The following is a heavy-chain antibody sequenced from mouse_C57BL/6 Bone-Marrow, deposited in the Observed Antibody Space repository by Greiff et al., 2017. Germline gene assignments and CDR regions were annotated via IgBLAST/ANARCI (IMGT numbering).Heavy chain of an antibody. V-gene: IGHV10-1*01. CDR1: GFSFNTYA. CDR3: VRQGTGPFAY. D-gene: IGHD4-1*01. CDR2: IRSKSNNYAT. J-gene: IGHJ3*01. Sequence: EVKLQESGGGLVQPKGSLKLSCAASGFSFNTYAMNWVRQAPGKGLEWVARIRSKSNNYATYYADSVKDRFTISRDDSESMLYLQMNNLKTEDTAMYYCVRQGTGPFAYWGQGTLVTVSA.